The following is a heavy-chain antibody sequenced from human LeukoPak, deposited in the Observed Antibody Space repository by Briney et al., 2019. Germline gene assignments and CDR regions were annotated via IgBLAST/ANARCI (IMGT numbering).Heavy chain of an antibody. V-gene: IGHV3-11*01. D-gene: IGHD6-19*01. CDR2: LCPGGSTI. CDR1: GFTFSDYH. J-gene: IGHJ4*02. CDR3: TIGRDIAVAGPGGYFDH. Sequence: GGSLRLSCAASGFTFSDYHMNWIRQAPGKGLEGLSYLCPGGSTIYFADSVRGRFTISRDNAKNSLYLQMNSLTADDTAVYYCTIGRDIAVAGPGGYFDHWGQGTLVTVSS.